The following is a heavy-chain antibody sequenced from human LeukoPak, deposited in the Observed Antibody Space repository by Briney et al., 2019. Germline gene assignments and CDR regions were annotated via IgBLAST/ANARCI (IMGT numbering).Heavy chain of an antibody. CDR1: GGSFSGYY. CDR2: INHSGST. Sequence: SETLSLTCAVYGGSFSGYYWSWIRQPPGKGLEWIGEINHSGSTNYNPSLKSRVTISVDTSKNRFSLKLSSVTAADTAVYYCARGWAVGAIFDYWGQGTLVTVSS. CDR3: ARGWAVGAIFDY. J-gene: IGHJ4*02. V-gene: IGHV4-34*01. D-gene: IGHD1-26*01.